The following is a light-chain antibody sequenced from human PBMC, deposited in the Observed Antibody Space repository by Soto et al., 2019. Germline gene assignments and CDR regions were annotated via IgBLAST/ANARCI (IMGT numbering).Light chain of an antibody. CDR1: QPISNY. J-gene: IGKJ5*01. CDR3: RQTHAVPLT. CDR2: GAS. V-gene: IGKV1-39*01. Sequence: DVQMTQSPSSLSASVGDRVTITCRASQPISNYLNWYQQKAGEAPKVLIFGASSLQTGVPSKFSGSGYGTDFTLIINNLHPDDFATYYCRQTHAVPLTFGQGTRLEIK.